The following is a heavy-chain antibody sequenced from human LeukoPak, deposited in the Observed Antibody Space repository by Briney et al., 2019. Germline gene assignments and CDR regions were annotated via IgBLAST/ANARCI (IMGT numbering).Heavy chain of an antibody. CDR3: ARDLGTTGGITGNWFDP. V-gene: IGHV1-69*13. CDR2: IIPIFGTA. Sequence: GASVKASCKASGGTFSSYAISWVRQAPGQGLEWMGGIIPIFGTANYAQKFQGRVTITADESTSTAYMELSSLRSEDTAVYYCARDLGTTGGITGNWFDPWGQGTLVTVSS. J-gene: IGHJ5*02. D-gene: IGHD1-14*01. CDR1: GGTFSSYA.